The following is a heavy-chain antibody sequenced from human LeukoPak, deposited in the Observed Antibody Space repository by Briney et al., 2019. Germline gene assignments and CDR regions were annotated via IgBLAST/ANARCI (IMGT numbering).Heavy chain of an antibody. Sequence: PGGSLRLSCAASGFTFSNYAMNWVRQAPGKGLEWVSGISGSSGGTYYADSVKGRFTISRDNSKNTVYLQMNSLRAEDTAIYYCAKKTPYYYDITGYSLEDWGQGTLVTVSS. CDR2: ISGSSGGT. V-gene: IGHV3-23*01. D-gene: IGHD3-22*01. CDR1: GFTFSNYA. CDR3: AKKTPYYYDITGYSLED. J-gene: IGHJ4*02.